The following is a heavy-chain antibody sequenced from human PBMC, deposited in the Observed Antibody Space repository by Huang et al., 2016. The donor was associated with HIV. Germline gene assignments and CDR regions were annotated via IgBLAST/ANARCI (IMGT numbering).Heavy chain of an antibody. J-gene: IGHJ5*01. V-gene: IGHV4-61*09. D-gene: IGHD3-16*01. CDR3: ARGDHWFDS. CDR1: GGFINSGTYY. Sequence: QVQLQQSGPGLVKPSQTLSLTCTVSGGFINSGTYYWSWIRQPAGKGLEWLGHMDAGGSTSYNPSLESRVSISGDTSKNQFSLKLTFVTAADTAVYYCARGDHWFDSWGQGTLVTVPS. CDR2: MDAGGST.